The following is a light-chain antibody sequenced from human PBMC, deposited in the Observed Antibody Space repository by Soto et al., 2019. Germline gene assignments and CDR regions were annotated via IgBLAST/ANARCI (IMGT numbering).Light chain of an antibody. CDR2: EVS. CDR3: SSYTSSTTLGV. J-gene: IGLJ3*02. V-gene: IGLV2-14*01. Sequence: QSALTQPASVSGSPGQSITLSCTGTNSDVGGYDYVSWYQQHPGKAPKLMIYEVSHRPSGVSNRFSGSRSGNTASLTISGLQAEDEADYGCSSYTSSTTLGVFGGGTKLTVL. CDR1: NSDVGGYDY.